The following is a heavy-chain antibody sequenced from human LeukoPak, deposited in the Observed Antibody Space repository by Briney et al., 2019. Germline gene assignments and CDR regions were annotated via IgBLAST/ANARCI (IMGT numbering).Heavy chain of an antibody. J-gene: IGHJ4*02. D-gene: IGHD5-24*01. CDR3: ARAHAERWLQPYFGY. CDR2: IYYSGST. CDR1: GGSISSYY. V-gene: IGHV4-59*01. Sequence: SETLSLTCTVSGGSISSYYWSWIRQPPGKGLEWIGYIYYSGSTNYNPSLKSRVTISVDTSKNQFSLKLSSVTAADTAVYYCARAHAERWLQPYFGYWGQGTLVTVSS.